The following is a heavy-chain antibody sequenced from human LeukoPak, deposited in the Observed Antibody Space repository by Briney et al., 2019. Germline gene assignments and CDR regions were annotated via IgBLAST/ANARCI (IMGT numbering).Heavy chain of an antibody. CDR3: ARGKVHDY. CDR2: IKQDGSGE. J-gene: IGHJ4*02. Sequence: TGGSLRLSCAASGFTVSNNYMGWVRQAPGKGLEWVANIKQDGSGEFCVDSVKGRFTFSRDNAKKSLYLQMNSLRAEDTAVYYCARGKVHDYWGQGTLVTVSS. CDR1: GFTVSNNY. V-gene: IGHV3-7*01.